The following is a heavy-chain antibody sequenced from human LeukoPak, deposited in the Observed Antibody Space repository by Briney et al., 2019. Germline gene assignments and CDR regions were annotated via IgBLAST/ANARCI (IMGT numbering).Heavy chain of an antibody. D-gene: IGHD2-15*01. Sequence: MASETLSLTCTVSGYSISSGYYWGWIRQPPGKGLEWIGSIYHSGSTYYNPSLKSRVTISVDTSKNQFSLKLSSVTAADTAVYYCARYQIEAVPFDYWGQGTLVTVSS. CDR2: IYHSGST. CDR3: ARYQIEAVPFDY. J-gene: IGHJ4*02. CDR1: GYSISSGYY. V-gene: IGHV4-38-2*02.